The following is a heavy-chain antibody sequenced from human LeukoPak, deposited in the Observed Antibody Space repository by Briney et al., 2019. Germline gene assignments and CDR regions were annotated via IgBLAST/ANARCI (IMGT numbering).Heavy chain of an antibody. CDR2: VSYDGSDK. V-gene: IGHV3-30-3*01. CDR3: ARDEAPLIEYGMDV. J-gene: IGHJ6*02. Sequence: GGSLRLSCAASGSPFSNYAMHWVRQTPGKGLEWVAVVSYDGSDKYYADSVKGRFIISRDNSRNTLYLYMNSPRAEDTAVYYCARDEAPLIEYGMDVWGQGTTVTVSS. CDR1: GSPFSNYA.